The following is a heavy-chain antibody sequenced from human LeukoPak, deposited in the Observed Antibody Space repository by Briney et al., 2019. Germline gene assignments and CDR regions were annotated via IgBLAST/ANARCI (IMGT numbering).Heavy chain of an antibody. CDR2: ISGSGGST. J-gene: IGHJ3*02. V-gene: IGHV3-23*01. D-gene: IGHD3-10*01. Sequence: GGSLRLSCAASGFTFSSYAMSWVRQAPGKGLEWVSAISGSGGSTYYADSVKGRFTISRDNSKNTLYLQMNSLRAEDTAVYYCARPPYYYGSGSPDAFDIWGQGTMVTVSS. CDR1: GFTFSSYA. CDR3: ARPPYYYGSGSPDAFDI.